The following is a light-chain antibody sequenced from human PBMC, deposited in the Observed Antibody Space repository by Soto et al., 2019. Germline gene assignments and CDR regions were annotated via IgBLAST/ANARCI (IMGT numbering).Light chain of an antibody. CDR2: EVS. CDR1: SSDIGAYDY. V-gene: IGLV2-8*01. J-gene: IGLJ3*02. CDR3: SSHAAAGV. Sequence: QSALTQPPSASGSPGRSVTISCTGTSSDIGAYDYVSWYQQHPGNAPKLMIYEVSKRPSGVPDRFSGSKSGNTASLTVSGLQTEDEAYYYCSSHAAAGVFGGGTKLTVL.